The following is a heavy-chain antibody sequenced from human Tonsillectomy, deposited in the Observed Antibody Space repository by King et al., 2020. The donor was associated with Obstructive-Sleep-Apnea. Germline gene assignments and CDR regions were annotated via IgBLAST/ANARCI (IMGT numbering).Heavy chain of an antibody. V-gene: IGHV5-51*01. D-gene: IGHD6-25*01. Sequence: QLVQSGAEVKKPGESLKISCKGSGYGFTSYWIAWVRQMPGKGLEWMGTIYPGDSDARYSPSFQGQVTFSADKSINTAYLQWSSLTTSDTAMYYCARLHGALAAHFDIWGQGTMVTVSS. CDR3: ARLHGALAAHFDI. J-gene: IGHJ3*02. CDR2: IYPGDSDA. CDR1: GYGFTSYW.